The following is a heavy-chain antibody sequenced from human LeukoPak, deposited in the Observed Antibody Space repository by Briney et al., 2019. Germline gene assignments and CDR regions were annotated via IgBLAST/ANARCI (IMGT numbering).Heavy chain of an antibody. CDR1: GYTFTGYY. Sequence: ASVKVSCKASGYTFTGYYMHWVRQAPGQGLEWMGWINPNSGGTNYAQKFQGRVTMTRDTSISTAYMELSRLRSDDTAVYYCARERITMVRGVILPFDYWGQGTLVTVSS. J-gene: IGHJ4*02. CDR3: ARERITMVRGVILPFDY. CDR2: INPNSGGT. V-gene: IGHV1-2*02. D-gene: IGHD3-10*01.